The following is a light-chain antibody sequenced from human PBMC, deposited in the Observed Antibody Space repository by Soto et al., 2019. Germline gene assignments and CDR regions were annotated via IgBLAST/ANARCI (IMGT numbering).Light chain of an antibody. CDR3: CSYAGSSSGV. CDR1: SSDVGCYNL. V-gene: IGLV2-23*01. CDR2: EGS. Sequence: QSALTQPASVSGSPGQSITISCTGTSSDVGCYNLVSWYQQHPGKAPKLMIYEGSKRPSGVSNRFSGSKSGNTASLTISGLQAEDEADYYCCSYAGSSSGVFGGGTKLTVL. J-gene: IGLJ2*01.